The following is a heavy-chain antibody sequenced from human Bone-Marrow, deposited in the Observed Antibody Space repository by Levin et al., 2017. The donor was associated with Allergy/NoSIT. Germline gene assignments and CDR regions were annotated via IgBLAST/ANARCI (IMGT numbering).Heavy chain of an antibody. Sequence: PGGSLRLSCAGSGFIFGSHAMSWVRQVPGKGLEWVGLVSNSGGSKYYRDSVKGRFTISRDNSKSTLYLEMTNLRLEDTAMYYCATQDGSGYYYNLDAFDSWGQGTLVTVSS. D-gene: IGHD3-10*01. J-gene: IGHJ5*01. V-gene: IGHV3-23*01. CDR2: VSNSGGSK. CDR1: GFIFGSHA. CDR3: ATQDGSGYYYNLDAFDS.